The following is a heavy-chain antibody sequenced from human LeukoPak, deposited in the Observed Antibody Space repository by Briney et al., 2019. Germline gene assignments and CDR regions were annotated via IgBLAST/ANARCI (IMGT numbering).Heavy chain of an antibody. CDR3: AKVGYSSGQFDY. Sequence: PGGSLRLSCAGSGFTFRIYSMSWVRQAPGKGLKWVSAISGSGGSTYYADSVKGRFTISRDNSKNTLYLQMNSLRAEDTAVYYCAKVGYSSGQFDYWGQGTLVTVSS. D-gene: IGHD6-19*01. CDR2: ISGSGGST. CDR1: GFTFRIYS. V-gene: IGHV3-23*01. J-gene: IGHJ4*02.